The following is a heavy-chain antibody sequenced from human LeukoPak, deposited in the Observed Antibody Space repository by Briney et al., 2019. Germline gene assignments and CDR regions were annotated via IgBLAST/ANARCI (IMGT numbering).Heavy chain of an antibody. Sequence: GGSLRLSCAASGFTFSSYSMNWVRQASGKGLEWVSSISSSSSYIYYADSVKGRFTISRDNAKNSLYLQMNSLRAEDTAVYYCARGRDGYNQVGYFDLWGRGTLVTVSS. CDR1: GFTFSSYS. D-gene: IGHD5-24*01. V-gene: IGHV3-21*01. CDR2: ISSSSSYI. J-gene: IGHJ2*01. CDR3: ARGRDGYNQVGYFDL.